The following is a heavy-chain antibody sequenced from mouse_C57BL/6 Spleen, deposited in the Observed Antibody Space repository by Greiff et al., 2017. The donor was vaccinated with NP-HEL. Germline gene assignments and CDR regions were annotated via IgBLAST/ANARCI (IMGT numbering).Heavy chain of an antibody. CDR3: ARSSASEGFAY. J-gene: IGHJ3*01. CDR1: GYTFTDHT. Sequence: QVQLQQSDAELVKPGASVKISCKVSGYTFTDHTIHWMKQRPEQGLEWIGYIYPRDGSTNYNEKFKSKATLTVDKSSSTAYMQLSSLTSEDSAVYYCARSSASEGFAYWGQGTLVTVSA. CDR2: IYPRDGST. D-gene: IGHD6-1*01. V-gene: IGHV1-78*01.